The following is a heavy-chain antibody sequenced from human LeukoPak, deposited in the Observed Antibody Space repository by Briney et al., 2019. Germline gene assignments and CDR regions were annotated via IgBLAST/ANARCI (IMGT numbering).Heavy chain of an antibody. D-gene: IGHD4-17*01. Sequence: PGGSLRLSCAASGFTFSDYYMSWIRQAPGKGLEWVSLIDNGGSTYYADSVKGRFTISRDNSNNTLYLQMNSLRAEDTAVYYCARDLTGGDYQAHDPFDIWGQGTLVTVSS. CDR2: IDNGGST. CDR1: GFTFSDYY. CDR3: ARDLTGGDYQAHDPFDI. V-gene: IGHV3-53*01. J-gene: IGHJ3*02.